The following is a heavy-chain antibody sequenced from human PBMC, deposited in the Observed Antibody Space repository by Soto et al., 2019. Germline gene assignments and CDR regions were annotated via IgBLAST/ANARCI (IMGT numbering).Heavy chain of an antibody. V-gene: IGHV4-39*01. CDR3: ARHRVPVAAAGEFDF. Sequence: QLQLQESGPGLVKPSETLSLTCTVSGGSISSSSYYWGWIRQPPGKGLEWIGSIYYSGSTYYNPSLKSRVTISVDPSKNQFSLKLSSVTAADTAVYYFARHRVPVAAAGEFDFWGQGTLVTVSA. CDR2: IYYSGST. D-gene: IGHD6-13*01. J-gene: IGHJ4*02. CDR1: GGSISSSSYY.